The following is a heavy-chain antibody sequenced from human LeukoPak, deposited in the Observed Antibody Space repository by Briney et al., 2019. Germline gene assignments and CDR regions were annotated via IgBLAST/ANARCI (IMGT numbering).Heavy chain of an antibody. J-gene: IGHJ6*02. CDR1: GGTFSSYA. D-gene: IGHD2-21*02. V-gene: IGHV1-69*10. CDR3: AGSYCGGDCSSQPLYRYYYDGMDG. CDR2: IIPILGMA. Sequence: SVKVSCKASGGTFSSYAISWVRQAPGQGLEWMGGIIPILGMANFAQKFQGRVTITADQSTSTACMELSSLRSKDSAVYYCAGSYCGGDCSSQPLYRYYYDGMDGWGQGTTVTVSS.